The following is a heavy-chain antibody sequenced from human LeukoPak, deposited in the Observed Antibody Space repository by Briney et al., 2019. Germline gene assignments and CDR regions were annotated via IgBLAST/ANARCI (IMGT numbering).Heavy chain of an antibody. CDR1: GGSISSYY. CDR2: IDHRGTA. CDR3: AVGITILGVAASFDS. D-gene: IGHD3-3*01. Sequence: SETLSLTCTVSGGSISSYYWSWIRQPPGKGLEWIGDIDHRGTATYNPSLKSRLTISADASKNQFSLKLNSVTDADTAVYYCAVGITILGVAASFDSWGQGNLVIVSS. J-gene: IGHJ4*02. V-gene: IGHV4-59*12.